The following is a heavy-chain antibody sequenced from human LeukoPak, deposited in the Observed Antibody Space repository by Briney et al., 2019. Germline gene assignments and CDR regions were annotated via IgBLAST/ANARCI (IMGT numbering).Heavy chain of an antibody. CDR2: IYHSGST. CDR3: ARVRGLYSSSWYLDY. V-gene: IGHV4-38-2*02. D-gene: IGHD6-13*01. CDR1: GYSISSGYY. J-gene: IGHJ4*02. Sequence: SETLSLTCTVSGYSISSGYYWGWIRQPPGKGLEWIGYIYHSGSTYYNPSLKSRVTISVDRSKNQFSLKLSSVTAADTAVYYCARVRGLYSSSWYLDYWGQGTLVTVSS.